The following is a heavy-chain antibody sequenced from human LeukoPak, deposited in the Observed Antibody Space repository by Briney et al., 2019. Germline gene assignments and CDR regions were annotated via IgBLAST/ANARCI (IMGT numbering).Heavy chain of an antibody. D-gene: IGHD3-9*01. J-gene: IGHJ6*04. V-gene: IGHV4-34*01. Sequence: PSETLSLTCAVYGGSFSGYYWSWIRQPPGKGLDWIGEINHSGSTNYNPSLKSRVTISVDTSKNQFSLKLSSVTAADTAVYYCARGLRYFDWFYYYGMDVWGKGTTVTVSS. CDR3: ARGLRYFDWFYYYGMDV. CDR1: GGSFSGYY. CDR2: INHSGST.